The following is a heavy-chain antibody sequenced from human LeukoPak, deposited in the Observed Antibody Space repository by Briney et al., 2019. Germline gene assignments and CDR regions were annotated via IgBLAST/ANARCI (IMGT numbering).Heavy chain of an antibody. Sequence: SETLSLTCTVSGGSISSGDYYWSWIRQHPGKGLEWIGYIYYSGSTNYNPSLKSRVTISVDTSKNQFSLKLSSVTAADTAVYYCASHTTLYYYFHYWGQGTLVTVSS. V-gene: IGHV4-31*03. D-gene: IGHD2-8*01. CDR3: ASHTTLYYYFHY. J-gene: IGHJ4*02. CDR2: IYYSGST. CDR1: GGSISSGDYY.